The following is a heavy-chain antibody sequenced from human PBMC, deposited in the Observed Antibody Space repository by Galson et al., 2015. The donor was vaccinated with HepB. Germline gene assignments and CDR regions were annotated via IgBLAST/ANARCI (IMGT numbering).Heavy chain of an antibody. V-gene: IGHV1-2*02. CDR2: INPNSGGT. J-gene: IGHJ4*02. CDR1: GYTFTGYY. CDR3: ARDCSSTSCYTSLDY. D-gene: IGHD2-2*02. Sequence: SVKVSCKASGYTFTGYYMHWVRQAPGQGLEWMGWINPNSGGTNYAQKFQGRVTMTRDTSISTAYMELSRLRSDDTAVYYCARDCSSTSCYTSLDYWGQGTLVTVSS.